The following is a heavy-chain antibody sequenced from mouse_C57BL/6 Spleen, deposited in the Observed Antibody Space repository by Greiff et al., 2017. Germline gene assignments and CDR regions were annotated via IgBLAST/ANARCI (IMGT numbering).Heavy chain of an antibody. CDR2: IYPGSGNT. CDR3: ARWGVYYGYDEGAYYFDY. V-gene: IGHV1-76*01. D-gene: IGHD2-2*01. Sequence: QVQLQQSGAELVRPGASVKLSCKASGYTFTDYYINWVKQRPGQGLEWIARIYPGSGNTYYNEKFKGKATLTAEKSSSTAYMQLSSLTSEDSAVYFCARWGVYYGYDEGAYYFDYWGQGTTLTVSS. CDR1: GYTFTDYY. J-gene: IGHJ2*01.